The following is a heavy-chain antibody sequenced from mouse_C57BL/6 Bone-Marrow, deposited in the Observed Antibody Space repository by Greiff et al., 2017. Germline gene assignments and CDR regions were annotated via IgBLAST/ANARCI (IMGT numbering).Heavy chain of an antibody. D-gene: IGHD2-3*01. Sequence: QVQLQQSGAELVKPGASVKMSCKASGYTFTTYPIEWMKQNHGKSLEWIGNFHPYNDDTKYNEKFKGKATLTVEKSSSTVCLELSRVTADDSAVYYCARSVYDGYLYYFDYWGQSTTLTVSS. CDR3: ARSVYDGYLYYFDY. J-gene: IGHJ2*01. V-gene: IGHV1-47*01. CDR2: FHPYNDDT. CDR1: GYTFTTYP.